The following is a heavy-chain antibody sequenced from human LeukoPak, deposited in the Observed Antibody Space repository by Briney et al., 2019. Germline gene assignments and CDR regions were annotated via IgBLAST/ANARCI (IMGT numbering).Heavy chain of an antibody. J-gene: IGHJ6*02. CDR3: AKGLWLRYYYYGMDV. D-gene: IGHD2-21*01. CDR1: GFTFSSYA. Sequence: GGSLRLSCAASGFTFSSYAMSWVRQAPGKGLEWVSAISGSGGSTYYADSVKGRFTISRDNSKNTLYLQMNSLRAEDTAVYYCAKGLWLRYYYYGMDVWGQGTTVTVSS. CDR2: ISGSGGST. V-gene: IGHV3-23*01.